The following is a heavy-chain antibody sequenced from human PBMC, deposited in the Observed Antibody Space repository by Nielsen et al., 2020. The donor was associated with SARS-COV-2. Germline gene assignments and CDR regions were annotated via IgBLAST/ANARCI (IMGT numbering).Heavy chain of an antibody. CDR2: IYYSGST. D-gene: IGHD3-9*01. J-gene: IGHJ6*02. Sequence: WLRQPPGKGLEWIGSIYYSGSTYYNPSLKSRVTISVDTSKNQFSLKLSSVTAADTAVYYCARDYSRYYDILTGYYSPYYYGMDVWGQGTTVTVSS. V-gene: IGHV4-39*07. CDR3: ARDYSRYYDILTGYYSPYYYGMDV.